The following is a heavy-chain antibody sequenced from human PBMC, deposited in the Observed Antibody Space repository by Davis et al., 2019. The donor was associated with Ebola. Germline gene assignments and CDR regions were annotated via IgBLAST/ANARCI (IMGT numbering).Heavy chain of an antibody. V-gene: IGHV3-66*04. D-gene: IGHD4-17*01. CDR1: GFTVRNYH. J-gene: IGHJ2*01. CDR2: IYRDERT. Sequence: GESLKISCAASGFTVRNYHISWVRQAPGKGPEWVSVIYRDERTYYANSVRGRFTISRDNSKNTVYLQMNSLRVEDTAMYYCARHVNGDFWYFDLWGRGTRVTVSS. CDR3: ARHVNGDFWYFDL.